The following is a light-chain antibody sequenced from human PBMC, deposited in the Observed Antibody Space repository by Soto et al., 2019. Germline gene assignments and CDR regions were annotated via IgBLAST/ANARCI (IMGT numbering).Light chain of an antibody. CDR1: QSINRH. CDR2: DAS. CDR3: QQRSNWPPIT. V-gene: IGKV3-11*01. J-gene: IGKJ5*01. Sequence: EIVLTQSPATLSLSPGERATLSCRASQSINRHLAWYRQKPGQAPRLLIYDASNRATGIPARFSGSGSGTDFTLTISSLEPEDFGVYYCQQRSNWPPITFGQGTLLEVK.